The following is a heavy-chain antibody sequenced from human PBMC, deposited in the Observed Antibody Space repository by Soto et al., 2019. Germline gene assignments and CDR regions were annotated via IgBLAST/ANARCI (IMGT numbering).Heavy chain of an antibody. CDR1: GFKFSNFA. J-gene: IGHJ4*02. CDR3: AKRHWVYSSTWSFFDY. Sequence: EVQLLQSGGGLVQPGGSLRLSCAASGFKFSNFAMRWIRQAPGKGLEWVSGINGGGGHTDYADSVKGRFTISRDNSKNTLYPQMSSLRAEDTAVYYCAKRHWVYSSTWSFFDYWGQGSLVTVSS. V-gene: IGHV3-23*01. D-gene: IGHD2-2*01. CDR2: INGGGGHT.